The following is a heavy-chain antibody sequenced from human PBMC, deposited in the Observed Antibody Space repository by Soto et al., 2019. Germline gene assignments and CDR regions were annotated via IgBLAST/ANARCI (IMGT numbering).Heavy chain of an antibody. Sequence: QVQLVQSGAEMKKPGSSVKVSCQSSGGTFNTYAMNWVRQAPGQGPEWMGDISPMFGAANYAPKFQGRVTITGDESTGTSYMQLSSLTSEDTALYCCAREVQVHTPAFVYWGQGTLVTVSS. CDR2: ISPMFGAA. V-gene: IGHV1-69*19. CDR1: GGTFNTYA. D-gene: IGHD3-10*01. J-gene: IGHJ4*02. CDR3: AREVQVHTPAFVY.